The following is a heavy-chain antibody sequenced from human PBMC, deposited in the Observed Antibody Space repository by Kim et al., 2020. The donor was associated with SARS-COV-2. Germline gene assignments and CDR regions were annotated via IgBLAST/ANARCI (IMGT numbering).Heavy chain of an antibody. D-gene: IGHD1-26*01. CDR3: ARDRYSGSYFPFDY. V-gene: IGHV3-30*07. Sequence: ADSVKGRFTISRDNSKNTLYLQMNSLRAEDTAVYYCARDRYSGSYFPFDYWGQGTLVTVSS. J-gene: IGHJ4*02.